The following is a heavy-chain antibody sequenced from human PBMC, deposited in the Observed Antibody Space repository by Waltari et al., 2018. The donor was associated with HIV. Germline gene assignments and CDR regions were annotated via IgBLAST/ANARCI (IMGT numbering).Heavy chain of an antibody. D-gene: IGHD6-13*01. Sequence: EVQLVESGGGLVQPGGSLRLSCAASGFTFSSYSMNWVRQAPGKGLEWVSYISSSSSTIYYADSVKGRFTISRDNAKNSLYLQMNSLRAEDTAVYYCARRGQQLVTGGFDYWGQGTLVTVSS. CDR2: ISSSSSTI. CDR3: ARRGQQLVTGGFDY. CDR1: GFTFSSYS. V-gene: IGHV3-48*01. J-gene: IGHJ4*02.